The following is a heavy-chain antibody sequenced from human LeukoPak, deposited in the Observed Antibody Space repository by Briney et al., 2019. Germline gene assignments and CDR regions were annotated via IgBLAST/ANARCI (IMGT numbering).Heavy chain of an antibody. CDR1: GFTFSDYW. Sequence: PGGSLRLSCAASGFTFSDYWMSWVRQAPGKGLEWVANIKQDGSEKYYVDSVKGRFAISRDDARNSLYLQMNSLGAEDTAVYYCARSTYYFDYWGQGTLVTVSS. CDR3: ARSTYYFDY. J-gene: IGHJ4*02. V-gene: IGHV3-7*01. CDR2: IKQDGSEK. D-gene: IGHD2-2*01.